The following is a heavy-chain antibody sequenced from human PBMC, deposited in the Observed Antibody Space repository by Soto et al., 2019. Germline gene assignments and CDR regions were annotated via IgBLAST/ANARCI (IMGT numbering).Heavy chain of an antibody. CDR2: IYYSGST. D-gene: IGHD6-13*01. J-gene: IGHJ6*03. Sequence: SETLSLTCTVSSDSISSYYWIWIRQPPGKGLEWIGYIYYSGSTNYNPSLKSRVTISVDTSKNQFSLKLSSVTAADTAVYYCARGALGTAAGYYYYYMDVWGKGTTVTVSS. V-gene: IGHV4-59*01. CDR3: ARGALGTAAGYYYYYMDV. CDR1: SDSISSYY.